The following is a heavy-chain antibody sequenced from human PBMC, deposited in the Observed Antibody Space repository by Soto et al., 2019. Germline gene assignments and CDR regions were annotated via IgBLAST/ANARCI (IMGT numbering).Heavy chain of an antibody. V-gene: IGHV3-74*01. J-gene: IGHJ6*02. CDR1: GFTSNKYW. CDR3: VRDFIEDRGGYNYSLGMDV. Sequence: EVQVVESGGGLVQPGGSLRLSCAASGFTSNKYWMHWVRKAPGRGLVWVSRIDSDGSFTSYADSVKGRFTISRDNAKNTLYLQMNSLRAEDTAVYYCVRDFIEDRGGYNYSLGMDVWGQGTTVTVSS. D-gene: IGHD3-22*01. CDR2: IDSDGSFT.